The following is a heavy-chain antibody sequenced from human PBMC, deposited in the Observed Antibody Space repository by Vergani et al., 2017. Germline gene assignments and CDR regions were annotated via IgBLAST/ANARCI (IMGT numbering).Heavy chain of an antibody. V-gene: IGHV3-21*01. CDR3: ARELAAAGKSYYYYGMDV. CDR2: ISSSSSYI. CDR1: GFTFSSYS. J-gene: IGHJ6*02. D-gene: IGHD6-13*01. Sequence: EVQLVESGGGLVKPGGSLRLSCAASGFTFSSYSMNWVRQAPGKGLEWVSSISSSSSYIYYADSVKGRFTISRDNAKNSLYLQMNSLRAEDTAVYYCARELAAAGKSYYYYGMDVWGQGTTVTVSS.